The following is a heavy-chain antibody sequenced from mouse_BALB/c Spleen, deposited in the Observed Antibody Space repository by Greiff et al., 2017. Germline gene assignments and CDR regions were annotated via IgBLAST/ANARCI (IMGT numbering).Heavy chain of an antibody. J-gene: IGHJ2*01. CDR2: INPSNGGT. V-gene: IGHV1S81*02. Sequence: VQLKESGAELVKPGASVKLSCKASGYTFTSYYMYWVKQRPGQGLEWIGEINPSNGGTNFNEKFKSKATLTVDKSSSTAYMQLSSLTSEDSAVYYCTRGGTTYYFDYWGQGTTLTVSS. CDR1: GYTFTSYY. D-gene: IGHD1-1*01. CDR3: TRGGTTYYFDY.